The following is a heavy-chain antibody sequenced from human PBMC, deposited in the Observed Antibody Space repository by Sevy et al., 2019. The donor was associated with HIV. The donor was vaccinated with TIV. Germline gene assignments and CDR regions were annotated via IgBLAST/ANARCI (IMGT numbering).Heavy chain of an antibody. CDR2: INHSGST. D-gene: IGHD2-2*01. CDR3: ARHCSSSSCSHAFDI. CDR1: GGSFSGYY. J-gene: IGHJ3*02. Sequence: SETLSLTCAAYGGSFSGYYWSWIRQPPGKGLEWVGEINHSGSTNYNPSLKSRVTISVDTSNNQFSLKLSSVTAADTAVYYCARHCSSSSCSHAFDIWGQGTMVTVSS. V-gene: IGHV4-34*01.